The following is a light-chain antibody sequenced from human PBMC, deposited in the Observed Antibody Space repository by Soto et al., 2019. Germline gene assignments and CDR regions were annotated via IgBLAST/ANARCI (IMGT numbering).Light chain of an antibody. V-gene: IGLV1-40*01. Sequence: QSVLTQPPSVSGAPGQRVTISCTGSSSNIGAGYDVHWYQQFPGTTPKFLIYGNTNRPSGVPDRFSASKSGNTATLTISGTQAMDEADYYCQAWDSSPVVFGGGTKLTVL. CDR2: GNT. CDR1: SSNIGAGYD. CDR3: QAWDSSPVV. J-gene: IGLJ2*01.